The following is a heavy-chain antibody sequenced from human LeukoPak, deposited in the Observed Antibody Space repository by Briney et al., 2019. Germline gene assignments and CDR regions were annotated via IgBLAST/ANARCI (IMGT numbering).Heavy chain of an antibody. J-gene: IGHJ3*02. D-gene: IGHD3-22*01. Sequence: ASAKVSCKASGYTFTSYDINWVRQATGQGLEWMGWMNPNSGNTGYAQKFQGRVTMTRNTSISTAYMELSSLRSEDTAVYYCARQYYYDSSGYYQANDAFDIWGQGTMVTVSS. CDR1: GYTFTSYD. CDR2: MNPNSGNT. CDR3: ARQYYYDSSGYYQANDAFDI. V-gene: IGHV1-8*01.